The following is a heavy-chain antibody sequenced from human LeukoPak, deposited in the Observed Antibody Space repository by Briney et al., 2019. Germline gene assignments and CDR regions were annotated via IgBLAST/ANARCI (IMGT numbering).Heavy chain of an antibody. J-gene: IGHJ6*04. V-gene: IGHV1-69*06. CDR3: ARMSYCSGGSCLGFGMDV. CDR2: NIPIFGTA. CDR1: GGTFSSYA. Sequence: SVKVSCKASGGTFSSYAISWVRQAPGQGLEWMGGNIPIFGTANYAQKFQGRVTITADKSTSTAYMELSSLRSEDTAVYYCARMSYCSGGSCLGFGMDVWGKGTTVTVSS. D-gene: IGHD2-15*01.